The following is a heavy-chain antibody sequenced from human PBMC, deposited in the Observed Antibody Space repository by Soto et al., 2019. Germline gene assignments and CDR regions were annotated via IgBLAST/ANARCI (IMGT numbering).Heavy chain of an antibody. CDR1: GGTFSSYA. CDR2: IIPIFGTA. D-gene: IGHD2-15*01. Sequence: ASVKVSCKASGGTFSSYAISWVRQAPGQGLEWMGGIIPIFGTANYAQKFQGRVTITADESTSTAYMELSSLRSEDTAVYYCARVGGSYYGYYSYYMDVWGKGTTVTVSS. CDR3: ARVGGSYYGYYSYYMDV. V-gene: IGHV1-69*13. J-gene: IGHJ6*03.